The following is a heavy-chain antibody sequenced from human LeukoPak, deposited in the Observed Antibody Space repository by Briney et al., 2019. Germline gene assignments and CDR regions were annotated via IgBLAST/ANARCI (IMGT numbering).Heavy chain of an antibody. CDR2: INPNSGGT. CDR1: GYTFTGNY. V-gene: IGHV1-2*02. Sequence: ASVKVSCKASGYTFTGNYILWVRQPPGQGLVWLGWINPNSGGTKYSQRFHGRGTITSDTSISTGYMELSRLRPDDPAAYYFSGVILETNLQERFGYYLDSWGQGTLVTVSS. CDR3: SGVILETNLQERFGYYLDS. J-gene: IGHJ4*02. D-gene: IGHD3-16*01.